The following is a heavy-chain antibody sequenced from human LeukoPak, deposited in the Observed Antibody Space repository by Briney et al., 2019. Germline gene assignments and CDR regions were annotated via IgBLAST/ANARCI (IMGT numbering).Heavy chain of an antibody. CDR2: INWNGGST. CDR3: ASDVVVVAATELAFDI. V-gene: IGHV3-20*01. J-gene: IGHJ3*02. CDR1: GFTFDDYG. D-gene: IGHD2-15*01. Sequence: GGSLRLSCAASGFTFDDYGMSWVRQAPGKGLEWVSGINWNGGSTGYADSVKGRFTISRDNAKNSLYLQMNSLRAEDTALYHCASDVVVVAATELAFDIWGQGTMVTVSS.